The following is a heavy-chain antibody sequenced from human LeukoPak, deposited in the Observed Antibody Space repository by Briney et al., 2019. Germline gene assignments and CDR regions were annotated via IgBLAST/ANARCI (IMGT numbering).Heavy chain of an antibody. CDR2: IYHSGST. J-gene: IGHJ4*02. D-gene: IGHD1/OR15-1a*01. CDR3: ARTPWNYYDY. CDR1: GGSISSGGYY. Sequence: SETLSLTCTVSGGSISSGGYYWSWIRQPPGKGLEWIGYIYHSGSTYYNPSLKSRVTISVDRSKNQFSLKLSSVTAADTAVYYCARTPWNYYDYWGQGTLVTVSS. V-gene: IGHV4-30-2*01.